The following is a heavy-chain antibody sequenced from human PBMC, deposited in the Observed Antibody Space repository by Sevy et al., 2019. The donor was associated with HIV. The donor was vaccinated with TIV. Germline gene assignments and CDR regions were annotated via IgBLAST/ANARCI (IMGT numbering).Heavy chain of an antibody. CDR1: GYTFTSYG. J-gene: IGHJ4*02. D-gene: IGHD3-10*01. Sequence: ASVKVSCKASGYTFTSYGISWVRQAPGQGLEWMGWISAYNGNTNYAQKLQGRVTMTTDTSTGTAYMELGSLRSDDTAVYYCARDIGILLWFGELNFDYWGQGTLVTVSS. V-gene: IGHV1-18*04. CDR2: ISAYNGNT. CDR3: ARDIGILLWFGELNFDY.